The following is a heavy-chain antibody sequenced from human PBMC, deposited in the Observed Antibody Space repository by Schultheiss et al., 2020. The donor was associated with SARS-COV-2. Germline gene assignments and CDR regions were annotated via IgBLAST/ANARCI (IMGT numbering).Heavy chain of an antibody. J-gene: IGHJ4*02. CDR2: ISGSGGST. V-gene: IGHV3-23*01. Sequence: GGSLRLSCAASGFTFSSYWMHWVRQAPGKGLEWVSAISGSGGSTYYADSVKGRFTISRDNSKNTLYLQMNSLRAEDTAVYYCAKPDDYYYGSGGQGYWGQGTLVTVSS. D-gene: IGHD3-10*01. CDR1: GFTFSSYW. CDR3: AKPDDYYYGSGGQGY.